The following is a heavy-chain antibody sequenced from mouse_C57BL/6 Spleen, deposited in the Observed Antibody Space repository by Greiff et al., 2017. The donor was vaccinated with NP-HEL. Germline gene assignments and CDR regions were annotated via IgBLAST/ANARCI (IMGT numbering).Heavy chain of an antibody. CDR2: IYPGSGST. D-gene: IGHD4-1*01. CDR1: GYTFTSYW. CDR3: ARSGLTGTDFYFDY. Sequence: VQLQQPGAELVKPGASVKMSCKASGYTFTSYWITWVKQRPGQGLEWIGDIYPGSGSTNYNEKFKSKATLTVDTSSSTAYMQLSSLTSEDSAVYYCARSGLTGTDFYFDYWGQGTTLTVSS. V-gene: IGHV1-55*01. J-gene: IGHJ2*01.